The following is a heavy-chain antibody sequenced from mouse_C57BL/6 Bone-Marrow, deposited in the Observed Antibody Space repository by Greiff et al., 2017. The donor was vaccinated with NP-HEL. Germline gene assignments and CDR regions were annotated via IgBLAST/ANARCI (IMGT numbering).Heavy chain of an antibody. V-gene: IGHV1-75*01. J-gene: IGHJ2*01. Sequence: QVQLQQSGPELVKPGASVKISCKASGYTFTDYYINWVKQRPGQGLEWIGWIFPGSGSTYYNEKFKGKATLTVDKSSSTAYMLLSGLTSEDSAVYFCARGYSSGSYYFDYWGQGTTLTVSS. CDR1: GYTFTDYY. CDR3: ARGYSSGSYYFDY. CDR2: IFPGSGST. D-gene: IGHD3-2*02.